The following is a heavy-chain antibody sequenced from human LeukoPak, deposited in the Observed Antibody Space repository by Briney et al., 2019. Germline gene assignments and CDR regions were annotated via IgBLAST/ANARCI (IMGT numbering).Heavy chain of an antibody. D-gene: IGHD5-24*01. CDR2: IYPGDSDT. V-gene: IGHV5-51*01. CDR1: GYSFTGYL. J-gene: IGHJ4*02. CDR3: ARLIGRDGYNGVFDY. Sequence: GPPLKISGKGFGYSFTGYLIGWVRQTLGKGLGWMGIIYPGDSDTRYSPSFQGQVTISADKSISTAYLQWSSLKASDTAMYYCARLIGRDGYNGVFDYWGQGTLVTVSS.